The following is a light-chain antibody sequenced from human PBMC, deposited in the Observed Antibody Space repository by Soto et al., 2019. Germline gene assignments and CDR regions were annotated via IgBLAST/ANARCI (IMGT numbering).Light chain of an antibody. CDR3: QQYNNWPQT. CDR2: GAS. J-gene: IGKJ4*02. V-gene: IGKV3-20*01. Sequence: EIVLTQSPGTLSLSPGERATLSCRASESVSSSSLAWYQQKPGQAPRLLIFGASTRATGIPDRFTGSGSGTDFTLTISRLEPEDFAVYYCQQYNNWPQTFGGGTKVDIK. CDR1: ESVSSSS.